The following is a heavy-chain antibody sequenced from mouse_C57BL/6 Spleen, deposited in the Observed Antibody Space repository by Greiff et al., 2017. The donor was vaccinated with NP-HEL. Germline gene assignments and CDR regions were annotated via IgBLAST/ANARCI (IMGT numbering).Heavy chain of an antibody. D-gene: IGHD1-1*01. CDR3: TREGTTVVAPGFAY. CDR1: GYTFTSYW. V-gene: IGHV1-5*01. Sequence: EVQLQQSGTVLARPGASVKMSCKTSGYTFTSYWMHWVKQRPGQGLEWIGAIYPGNSDTSYNQKFKGKAKLTAVTSASTAYMELSSLTNEDSAVYYCTREGTTVVAPGFAYWGQGTLVTVSA. J-gene: IGHJ3*01. CDR2: IYPGNSDT.